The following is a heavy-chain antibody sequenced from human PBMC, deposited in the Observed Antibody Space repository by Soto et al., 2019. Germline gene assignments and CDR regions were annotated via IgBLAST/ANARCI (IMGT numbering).Heavy chain of an antibody. CDR2: LNQDVSEI. D-gene: IGHD3-22*01. V-gene: IGHV3-7*01. CDR1: GFTFSSYW. CDR3: ARDRGYSTLDF. J-gene: IGHJ4*02. Sequence: GGSLRLSCAASGFTFSSYWMSWVRQAPGKGLEWVANLNQDVSEINYVDSVKGRFTISRDNAKSSLILQMNSLRAEDTAVYYCARDRGYSTLDFWGQGVLVTVSS.